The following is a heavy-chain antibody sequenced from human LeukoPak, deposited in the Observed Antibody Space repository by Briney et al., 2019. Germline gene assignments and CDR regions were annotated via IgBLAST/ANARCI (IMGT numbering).Heavy chain of an antibody. J-gene: IGHJ4*02. CDR3: ARDRQLSPDY. CDR2: ISSSGSTI. CDR1: GFTFSSYE. Sequence: QPGGSLRLSCAASGFTFSSYEMNWVRQAPGKGLEWVSYISSSGSTIYYADSVKGRFTISRDSAKNSLYLQMNSLRAEDTAVYYCARDRQLSPDYWGQGTLVTVSS. V-gene: IGHV3-48*03. D-gene: IGHD5-18*01.